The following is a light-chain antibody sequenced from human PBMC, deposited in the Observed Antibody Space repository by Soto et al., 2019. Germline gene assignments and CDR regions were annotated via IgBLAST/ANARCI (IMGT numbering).Light chain of an antibody. J-gene: IGLJ2*01. CDR1: SSDVGGYNY. CDR2: DVS. CDR3: SSYTDSSTQV. V-gene: IGLV2-14*03. Sequence: QSALTQPASVSGSPGQSITISCTGTSSDVGGYNYVSWYQQHPGKAPKLMIYDVSNRPSGVPNRFSGFKSGNTASLTVSGLQAEDEADYYCSSYTDSSTQVFGGGTKLTVL.